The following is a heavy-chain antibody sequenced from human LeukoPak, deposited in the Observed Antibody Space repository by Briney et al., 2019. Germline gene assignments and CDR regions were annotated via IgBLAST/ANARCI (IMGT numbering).Heavy chain of an antibody. J-gene: IGHJ3*02. CDR2: IYTSWST. CDR3: ARGSSSWWGIGAFDI. Sequence: SETLSLTCTVSGGSISSYYWSWIRQPAGKGLEWIGRIYTSWSTKYNPSLKSRVTISVDTSKNQFSLKLNSVTAADTAVYYCARGSSSWWGIGAFDIWXXXTMVTVSS. CDR1: GGSISSYY. V-gene: IGHV4-4*07. D-gene: IGHD6-13*01.